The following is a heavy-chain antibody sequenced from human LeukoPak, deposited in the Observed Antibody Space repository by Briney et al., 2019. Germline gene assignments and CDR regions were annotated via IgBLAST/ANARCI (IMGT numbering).Heavy chain of an antibody. D-gene: IGHD5-24*01. CDR1: GFTFSSYS. CDR3: ARGLEMATITALDV. Sequence: GGSLRLSCAASGFTFSSYSMNWVRQAPGKGLEWVSSISSSSSYIYYADSVKGRFTISRDNAKNSLYLQMNSPRAEDTAVYYCARGLEMATITALDVWGKGTTVTVSS. J-gene: IGHJ6*04. CDR2: ISSSSSYI. V-gene: IGHV3-21*01.